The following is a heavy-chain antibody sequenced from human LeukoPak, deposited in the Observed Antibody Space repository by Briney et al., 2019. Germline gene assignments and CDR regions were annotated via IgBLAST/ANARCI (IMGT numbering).Heavy chain of an antibody. J-gene: IGHJ4*02. CDR2: VYYSGST. CDR1: GGSISSSSFY. CDR3: ALMAVAGTMGRYYFDY. V-gene: IGHV4-39*01. Sequence: PSETLSLTCTVSGGSISSSSFYWGWIRQPPGKGLEWVARVYYSGSTYYNPSLKSRVTISVDTSKNQFSLKLSSVTAADTAVYYCALMAVAGTMGRYYFDYWGQGSLVTVSS. D-gene: IGHD4/OR15-4a*01.